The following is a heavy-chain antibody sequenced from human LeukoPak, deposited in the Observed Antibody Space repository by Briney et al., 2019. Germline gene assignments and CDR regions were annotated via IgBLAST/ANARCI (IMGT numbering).Heavy chain of an antibody. CDR2: INTNTGNP. J-gene: IGHJ4*02. V-gene: IGHV7-4-1*01. CDR3: ARDRRNYDILTGYVH. CDR1: GYTFASYA. Sequence: ASVKVSCKASGYTFASYAMNWVRQAPGQGLEWMGWINTNTGNPTYAQGFTGRFVFSLDTSVSTAYLQICSLKAEDTAVYYCARDRRNYDILTGYVHWGQGTLVTVSS. D-gene: IGHD3-9*01.